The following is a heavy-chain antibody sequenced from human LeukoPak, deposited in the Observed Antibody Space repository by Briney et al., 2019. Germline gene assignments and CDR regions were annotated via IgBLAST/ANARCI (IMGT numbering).Heavy chain of an antibody. CDR2: ISSSSSYI. CDR1: GFTFSSYS. Sequence: GGSLRLSCAASGFTFSSYSMNWVRQAPGKGLEWVSSISSSSSYIYYADSVKGRFTISRDNAKNSLYLQMNSLRAEDTAVYYCARDANCSSTSCYRGPGYYYGMGVWGQGTTVTVSS. J-gene: IGHJ6*02. V-gene: IGHV3-21*01. D-gene: IGHD2-2*02. CDR3: ARDANCSSTSCYRGPGYYYGMGV.